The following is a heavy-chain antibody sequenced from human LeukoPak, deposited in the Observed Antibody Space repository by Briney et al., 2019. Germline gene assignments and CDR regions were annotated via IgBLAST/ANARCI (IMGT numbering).Heavy chain of an antibody. V-gene: IGHV3-30*04. CDR1: GFIFSGYA. Sequence: GRSLRLSCVASGFIFSGYAMHWVRQAPGKGLEWVAVISYDGSNKYYADSVKGRFTISRDNSKNTLYLQMNSLRAEDTAVYYCARDRSWIQNAVSPNNWFDPWGQGTLVTVSS. D-gene: IGHD5-18*01. CDR3: ARDRSWIQNAVSPNNWFDP. CDR2: ISYDGSNK. J-gene: IGHJ5*02.